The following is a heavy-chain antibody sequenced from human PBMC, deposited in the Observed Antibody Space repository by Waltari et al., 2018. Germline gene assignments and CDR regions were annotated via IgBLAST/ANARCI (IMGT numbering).Heavy chain of an antibody. CDR2: FDPEDGET. V-gene: IGHV1-24*01. D-gene: IGHD3-22*01. J-gene: IGHJ4*02. Sequence: QVQLVQPGAEVKKPGASVKVSCKVSGYTRPQLSLPCVPQAPGKGLEWMGGFDPEDGETIYAQKFQGRVTMTEDTSTDTAYMELSSLRSEDTAVYYCATAYYYDSSGYCYWGQGTLVTVSS. CDR3: ATAYYYDSSGYCY. CDR1: GYTRPQLS.